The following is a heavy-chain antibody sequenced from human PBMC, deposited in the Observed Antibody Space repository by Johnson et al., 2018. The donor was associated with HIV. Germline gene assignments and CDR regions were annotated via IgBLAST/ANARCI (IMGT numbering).Heavy chain of an antibody. CDR2: ISYDGSTK. D-gene: IGHD1-14*01. V-gene: IGHV3-30-3*01. CDR1: GFTFSSYA. CDR3: ARDPSRGPRIRPRTLGAFDI. Sequence: QVQLVESGGGVVQPGRSLRLSCAASGFTFSSYAMHWVRQAPGTGLEWVAVISYDGSTKYYADSVKARFTISRDNSKNTLYLQMNSLRAEDTAVYYCARDPSRGPRIRPRTLGAFDIWGQGTMVTVSS. J-gene: IGHJ3*02.